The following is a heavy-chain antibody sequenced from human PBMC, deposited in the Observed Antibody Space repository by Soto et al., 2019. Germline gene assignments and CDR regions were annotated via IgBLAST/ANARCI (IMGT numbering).Heavy chain of an antibody. CDR1: GFTFSDHY. Sequence: GGSLRLSGAASGFTFSDHYMDWVRQAPGKGLEWVGRIRNKANFYSIQYGAAVKGSFFPSTDDSQNSLYLLMNSLKTEDTAMYYCVRVLLWKVTAGNVYDTWAQETMVPVSS. D-gene: IGHD3-3*01. CDR3: VRVLLWKVTAGNVYDT. J-gene: IGHJ3*02. V-gene: IGHV3-72*01. CDR2: IRNKANFYSI.